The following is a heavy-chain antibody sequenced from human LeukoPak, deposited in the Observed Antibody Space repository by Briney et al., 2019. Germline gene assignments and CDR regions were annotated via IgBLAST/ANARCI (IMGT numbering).Heavy chain of an antibody. CDR1: GFSFTTYA. CDR3: ARGRGWVDH. J-gene: IGHJ4*02. Sequence: TGGSLRLSCAASGFSFTTYAMSWFRQAPGKGLEWVANIHDDGNVKNYVDSVKGRFTISRDDARNSVYLQLNSLRVEDTALYYCARGRGWVDHWGQGTLVTVSS. CDR2: IHDDGNVK. V-gene: IGHV3-7*01. D-gene: IGHD3-16*01.